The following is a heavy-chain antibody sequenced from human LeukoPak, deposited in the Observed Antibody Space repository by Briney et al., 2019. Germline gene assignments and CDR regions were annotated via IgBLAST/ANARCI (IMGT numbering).Heavy chain of an antibody. CDR2: ITGSGGNT. Sequence: GGSLRLSCAVSGFTFRTYWMHWVRQVPGEGLVWVSVITGSGGNTYYAGSVKGRFTISKDNSKNTVYLQMSSLRVDDTAVYYCAKAASSSWPSYYYGMDVWGRGTTVTVSS. CDR1: GFTFRTYW. CDR3: AKAASSSWPSYYYGMDV. J-gene: IGHJ6*02. D-gene: IGHD6-13*01. V-gene: IGHV3-23*01.